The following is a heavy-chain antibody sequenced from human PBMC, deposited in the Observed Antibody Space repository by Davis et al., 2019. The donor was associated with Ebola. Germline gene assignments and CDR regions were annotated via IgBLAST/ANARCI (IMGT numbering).Heavy chain of an antibody. CDR3: ARALWKDLVSEY. CDR1: GFTFSDYY. Sequence: PGGSLRLSCAASGFTFSDYYMSWIRQAPGKGLEWVSYISSSGSTIYYADSVKGRFTISRDNAEGSLYLQMESLRGEDTAVYYCARALWKDLVSEYWGRGTLVTVS. CDR2: ISSSGSTI. D-gene: IGHD1-1*01. V-gene: IGHV3-11*01. J-gene: IGHJ4*02.